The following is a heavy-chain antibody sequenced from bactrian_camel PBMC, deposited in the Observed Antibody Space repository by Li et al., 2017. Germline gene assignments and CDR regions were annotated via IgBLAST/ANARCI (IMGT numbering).Heavy chain of an antibody. D-gene: IGHD4*01. CDR2: INSGGGST. CDR3: AADPEYCDYAFRVGY. V-gene: IGHV3S31*01. CDR1: GFTFSSYA. Sequence: VQLVESGGGLVQPGGSLKLSCVSSGFTFSSYAMSWVRQAPGKALEWVSSINSGGGSTYYADSVKGRFTISQDNATSTLYLQMNSLKPEDTAMYYCAADPEYCDYAFRVGYWGQGTQVTVS. J-gene: IGHJ6*01.